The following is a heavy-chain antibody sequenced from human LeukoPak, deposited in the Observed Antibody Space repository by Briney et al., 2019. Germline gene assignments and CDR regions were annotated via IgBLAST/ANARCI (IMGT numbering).Heavy chain of an antibody. D-gene: IGHD5-24*01. Sequence: GGSLRLSCAASGFTFSSYAMHWVRQAPGKGLEWVAVISYDGSNKYYADSVKGRFTISRDNSKNTLYLQMNSLRAEDTAVYYCARDKGRWLQFLYFDYWGQGTLVTVPS. V-gene: IGHV3-30-3*01. J-gene: IGHJ4*02. CDR1: GFTFSSYA. CDR3: ARDKGRWLQFLYFDY. CDR2: ISYDGSNK.